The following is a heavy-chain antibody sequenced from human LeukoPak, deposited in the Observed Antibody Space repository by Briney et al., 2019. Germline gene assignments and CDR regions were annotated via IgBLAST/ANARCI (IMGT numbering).Heavy chain of an antibody. J-gene: IGHJ6*03. CDR2: INPSGGST. CDR1: GYTFTSYY. V-gene: IGHV1-46*01. D-gene: IGHD2-2*01. CDR3: AREDIVVVPAATRVYYYYMDV. Sequence: ASVKVSCKASGYTFTSYYMHWVRQAPGQGLEWMGIINPSGGSTSYAQKFQGRVTMTRDTSISTAYMELSRLRSDDTAVYYCAREDIVVVPAATRVYYYYMDVWGKGTTVTISS.